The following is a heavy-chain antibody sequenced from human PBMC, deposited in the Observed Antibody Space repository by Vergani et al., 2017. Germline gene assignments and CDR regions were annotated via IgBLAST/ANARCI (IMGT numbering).Heavy chain of an antibody. Sequence: VELLESGGGLAQPGGSLRVSCSVSGFRVTTYYMSWVRQAPGKGLEWVSVIKSDGRTSYAEFVRGSFTISRDTSRNAVYLQMNILSVEDTGVYYCTRSEWSGTTWYRHYFDLWGHGSLVTVSS. V-gene: IGHV3-66*01. CDR2: IKSDGRT. J-gene: IGHJ4*01. CDR3: TRSEWSGTTWYRHYFDL. D-gene: IGHD3-3*01. CDR1: GFRVTTYY.